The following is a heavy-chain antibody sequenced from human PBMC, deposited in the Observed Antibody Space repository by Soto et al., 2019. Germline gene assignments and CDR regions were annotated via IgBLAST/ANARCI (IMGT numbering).Heavy chain of an antibody. Sequence: QTGGSLRLSCAASGFTFSSYWMSWVRQAPGKGLEWVANIKQDGSEKYYVDSVKGRFTISRDNAKNSLYLQMNSLRAEDTAVYYCARDGTYYDILTGHWGQGTLVTVSS. D-gene: IGHD3-9*01. V-gene: IGHV3-7*05. CDR1: GFTFSSYW. CDR3: ARDGTYYDILTGH. J-gene: IGHJ4*02. CDR2: IKQDGSEK.